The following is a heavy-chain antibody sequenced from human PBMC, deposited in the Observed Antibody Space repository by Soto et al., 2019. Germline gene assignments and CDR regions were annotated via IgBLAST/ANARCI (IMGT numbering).Heavy chain of an antibody. CDR1: GFTFSSYA. CDR3: AKAPYGDYDYFDY. V-gene: IGHV3-23*01. D-gene: IGHD4-17*01. CDR2: ISGSGGST. J-gene: IGHJ4*02. Sequence: EVQLLESGGGLVQPGGSLRLSCSASGFTFSSYAMSWVRQAPGKGLEWVSAISGSGGSTYYADSVKGRFTISRDNSKNTLYLQMNSLRAEDTAVYYCAKAPYGDYDYFDYWGQGTLVTVSS.